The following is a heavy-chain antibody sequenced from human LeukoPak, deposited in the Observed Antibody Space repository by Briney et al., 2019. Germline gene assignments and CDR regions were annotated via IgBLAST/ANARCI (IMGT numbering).Heavy chain of an antibody. CDR3: ARVGYCSGGSCYLFDY. V-gene: IGHV1-18*01. D-gene: IGHD2-15*01. Sequence: ASVKVSCKASGYTFTSYGISWVRQAPGQGLEWMGWISAYNGNTNYAQKLQGRVTMTTDTSTSTAYMELRSLRSDDTAVYYCARVGYCSGGSCYLFDYWGQGILVTVSS. CDR2: ISAYNGNT. J-gene: IGHJ4*02. CDR1: GYTFTSYG.